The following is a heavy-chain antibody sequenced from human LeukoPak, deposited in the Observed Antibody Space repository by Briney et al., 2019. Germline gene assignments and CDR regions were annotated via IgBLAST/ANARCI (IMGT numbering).Heavy chain of an antibody. Sequence: GGSLRLSCAASGFTFSSYAMHWVRQAPGKGLEWVAVISYDGSNKYYADSVKGRFTISRDDSKNTLYLQMNSLRAEDTAVYYCASVYSYGWFDYWGQGTLVTVSS. D-gene: IGHD5-18*01. J-gene: IGHJ5*01. CDR2: ISYDGSNK. V-gene: IGHV3-30-3*01. CDR1: GFTFSSYA. CDR3: ASVYSYGWFDY.